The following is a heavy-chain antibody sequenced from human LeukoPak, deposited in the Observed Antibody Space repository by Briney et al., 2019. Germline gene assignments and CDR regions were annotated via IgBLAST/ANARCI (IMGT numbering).Heavy chain of an antibody. Sequence: GGSLRLSCAASGVTFSSYWMSWVRQAPGEGREWVANTKQDGSEKYYVNSVKGRFTISRDNAKNSLYLQMNSLRAEDTAVYYCPKEAGPTWCYYYQYYIVLSRKGSTVSHSS. V-gene: IGHV3-7*04. J-gene: IGHJ6*03. CDR2: TKQDGSEK. CDR3: PKEAGPTWCYYYQYYIVL. CDR1: GVTFSSYW. D-gene: IGHD1-7*01.